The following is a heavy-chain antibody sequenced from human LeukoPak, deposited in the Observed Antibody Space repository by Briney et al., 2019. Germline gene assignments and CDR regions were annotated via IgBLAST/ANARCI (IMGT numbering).Heavy chain of an antibody. J-gene: IGHJ5*02. CDR3: ARGPYCSSTSCYPQYNWFDP. CDR1: GYTFTSYG. D-gene: IGHD2-2*01. Sequence: ASVKVSCKASGYTFTSYGISWVRQAPGQGLEWMGWISAYNGNTNYAQKLQGRVTMTTDTSTSTAYMELRSLRSDDTAVYYCARGPYCSSTSCYPQYNWFDPWGQGTLVTVSS. CDR2: ISAYNGNT. V-gene: IGHV1-18*01.